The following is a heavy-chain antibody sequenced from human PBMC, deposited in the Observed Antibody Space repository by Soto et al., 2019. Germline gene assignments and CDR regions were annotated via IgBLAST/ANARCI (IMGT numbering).Heavy chain of an antibody. V-gene: IGHV4-31*03. CDR2: SFYSGST. J-gene: IGHJ5*02. CDR3: ARDHRGYTTGYWFDP. CDR1: CGAHSSGGYY. Sequence: SATLSRTCTVSCGAHSSGGYYWSWIREHRARGLEWIGYSFYSGSTYYNPSLRSRVSISVDTSKNKFSLRLSSVTAPYTAIYYCARDHRGYTTGYWFDPCGQGTQV. D-gene: IGHD3-22*01.